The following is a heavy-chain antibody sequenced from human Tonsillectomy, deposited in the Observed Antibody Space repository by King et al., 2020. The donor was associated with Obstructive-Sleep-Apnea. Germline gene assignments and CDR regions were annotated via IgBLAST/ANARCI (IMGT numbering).Heavy chain of an antibody. J-gene: IGHJ4*02. Sequence: VPLQESGPGLVKPSETLSLTCTVSGGSISSYYWSWIRPPPGKGLEWIGYIFYSGSTNYNPSLKSRVTISVDTSKNQFSLKLSSVTAADTAVYSCARGTEIVAPFDYWGQGTLVTVSS. D-gene: IGHD5-12*01. CDR1: GGSISSYY. CDR2: IFYSGST. V-gene: IGHV4-59*01. CDR3: ARGTEIVAPFDY.